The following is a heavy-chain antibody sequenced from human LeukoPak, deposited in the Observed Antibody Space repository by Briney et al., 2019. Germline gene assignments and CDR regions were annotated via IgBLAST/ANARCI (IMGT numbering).Heavy chain of an antibody. CDR1: GFTFNNFA. Sequence: GGSLRLSCAASGFTFNNFAMSWVRQAPGKGLEWVSAIGDNGGDTKYAASVKGRFTIYRDNSRNTLYLQMNSLRVEDTAVYYCARVSDCGGDCYSEYYFDYWGQGTLVTVSS. CDR2: IGDNGGDT. J-gene: IGHJ4*02. D-gene: IGHD2-21*02. V-gene: IGHV3-23*01. CDR3: ARVSDCGGDCYSEYYFDY.